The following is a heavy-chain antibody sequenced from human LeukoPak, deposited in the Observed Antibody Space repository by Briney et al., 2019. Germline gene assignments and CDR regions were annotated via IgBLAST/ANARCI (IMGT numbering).Heavy chain of an antibody. J-gene: IGHJ6*02. CDR1: EFTFSNYW. Sequence: GGSLRLSCAASEFTFSNYWMSWVRQAPGKGLEWIGNIKLDGSEKYYADSVKGRFTISRDNAKNSLYLQMNSLRAEDTAVYYCARDRWIVVGGYYYYYGMDVWGQGTTVTVSS. D-gene: IGHD3-22*01. CDR2: IKLDGSEK. CDR3: ARDRWIVVGGYYYYYGMDV. V-gene: IGHV3-7*03.